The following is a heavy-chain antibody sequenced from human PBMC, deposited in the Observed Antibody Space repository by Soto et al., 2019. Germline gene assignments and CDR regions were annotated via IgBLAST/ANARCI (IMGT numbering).Heavy chain of an antibody. CDR3: TKDLRTITVTISPFDY. CDR1: GFTFSSYG. V-gene: IGHV3-30*18. J-gene: IGHJ4*02. CDR2: ISDNGSNK. D-gene: IGHD1-7*01. Sequence: QVQLVESGGGVVQPGRSLRLSCAASGFTFSSYGMHWVRQAPGKGLEWVAVISDNGSNKYYADSVKGRFTISRDNSKKPLYPRVNGLRAEDTVVYYWTKDLRTITVTISPFDYWGQGTLVTVSS.